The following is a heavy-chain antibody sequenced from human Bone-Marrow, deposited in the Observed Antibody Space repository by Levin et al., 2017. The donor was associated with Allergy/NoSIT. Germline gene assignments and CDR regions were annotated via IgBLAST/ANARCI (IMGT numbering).Heavy chain of an antibody. CDR2: INWNSDTT. CDR3: VKGYDNSAYVGPFDN. V-gene: IGHV3-9*01. J-gene: IGHJ4*02. CDR1: GFTFDDYG. Sequence: PGGSLRLSCAASGFTFDDYGIHWVRQAPGKGLEWVSGINWNSDTTDYADSVKGRFTISRDNAKSSLYLQMNSLRVEDTAFYFCVKGYDNSAYVGPFDNWGQGTLVTVSS. D-gene: IGHD5-12*01.